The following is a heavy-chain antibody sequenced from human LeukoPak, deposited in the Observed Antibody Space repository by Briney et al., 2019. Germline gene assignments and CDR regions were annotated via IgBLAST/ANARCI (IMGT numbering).Heavy chain of an antibody. V-gene: IGHV3-74*01. Sequence: GGSLRLSCAASGFSFSSYWMHWVRQAPGKGLVWVSGINSYGSSTIYADSVKGRFTISRDNARNTLDLQMNSLRAEDTAVYYCARDLPAAMPHYYYYYGMDVWGQGTTVTVSS. D-gene: IGHD2-2*01. CDR1: GFSFSSYW. CDR3: ARDLPAAMPHYYYYYGMDV. CDR2: INSYGSST. J-gene: IGHJ6*02.